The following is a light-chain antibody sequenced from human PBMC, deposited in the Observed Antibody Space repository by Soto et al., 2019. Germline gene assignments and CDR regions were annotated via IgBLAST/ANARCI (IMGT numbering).Light chain of an antibody. CDR2: GPS. CDR1: QSVSSIH. V-gene: IGKV3-20*01. J-gene: IGKJ1*01. CDR3: HQFGSSPQT. Sequence: EIVLTQSPGILSLSPGERATLSCRASQSVSSIHIAWYQQKPGQAPRLLSYGPSSRATGIPDRVSGSGSGTDFALSISRLEPEDLAVYYCHQFGSSPQTFGRGTKVEIK.